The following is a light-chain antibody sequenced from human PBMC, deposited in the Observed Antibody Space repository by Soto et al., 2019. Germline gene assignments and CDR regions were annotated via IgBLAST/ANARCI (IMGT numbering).Light chain of an antibody. CDR3: QTWGTGIQV. Sequence: QAVLTQSPSASASLGASVKLTCTLSSGHSSYAIAWHQQQPEKGPRYLMKLNSDGSHSKGDGIPDRFSGSSSGAERSLTIFSLQSDDEADYYCQTWGTGIQVFGGGTKLTVL. CDR2: LNSDGSH. J-gene: IGLJ2*01. V-gene: IGLV4-69*01. CDR1: SGHSSYA.